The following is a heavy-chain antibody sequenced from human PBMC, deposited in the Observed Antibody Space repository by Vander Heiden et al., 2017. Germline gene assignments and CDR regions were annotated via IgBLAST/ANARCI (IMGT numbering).Heavy chain of an antibody. V-gene: IGHV3-30*18. CDR1: GLPFSRYG. CDR3: AKGEGTYDDFWSGYCIDY. Sequence: QVQLVESGGGVVQPGRSLRLSCAASGLPFSRYGMHWVRQAPGKGREWVAVISYEGSNKYYADSVKGRFTISRDNSKNTLYLQMNSLRAEDTAVYYCAKGEGTYDDFWSGYCIDYWGQGTLVTVSS. J-gene: IGHJ4*02. CDR2: ISYEGSNK. D-gene: IGHD3-3*01.